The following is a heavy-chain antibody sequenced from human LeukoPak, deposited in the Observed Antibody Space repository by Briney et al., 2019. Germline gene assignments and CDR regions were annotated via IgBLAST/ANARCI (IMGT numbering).Heavy chain of an antibody. CDR3: ARGIVATIDY. D-gene: IGHD5-12*01. CDR1: GGSISSGSYY. Sequence: SETLSLTCTVSGGSISSGSYYWSWIRQPPGKGLEWIGEINHSGSTNYNPSLKSRVTISVDTSKNQFSLKLSSVTAADTAVYYCARGIVATIDYWGQGTLVTVSS. CDR2: INHSGST. J-gene: IGHJ4*02. V-gene: IGHV4-39*07.